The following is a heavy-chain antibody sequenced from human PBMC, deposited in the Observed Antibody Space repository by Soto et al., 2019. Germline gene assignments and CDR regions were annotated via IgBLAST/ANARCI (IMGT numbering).Heavy chain of an antibody. CDR1: GFTFSSYG. CDR2: ISYDGSNK. V-gene: IGHV3-30*18. D-gene: IGHD1-20*01. CDR3: AKSFNSAPYFDY. Sequence: GGSLRLSCAASGFTFSSYGMHWVRQAPGKGLEWVAVISYDGSNKYYADSVKGRFTISRDNSKNTLYLQMNSLRAEDTAVYYCAKSFNSAPYFDYWGQGTLVTVSS. J-gene: IGHJ4*02.